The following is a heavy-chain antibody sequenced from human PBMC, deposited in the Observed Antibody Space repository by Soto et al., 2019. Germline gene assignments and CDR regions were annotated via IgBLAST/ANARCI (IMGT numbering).Heavy chain of an antibody. CDR1: GFTFDDYA. J-gene: IGHJ4*02. D-gene: IGHD3-22*01. CDR2: ISWNSGSI. Sequence: EVQLVESGGGLVQPGRSLRLSCAASGFTFDDYAMHWVRQAPGKGLEWVSGISWNSGSIGCADSVKGRFTISRDNAKNSLYLQMNSLTAEETALYYCARGGGDHDSSGYYPFDYWGQATLVTVSS. CDR3: ARGGGDHDSSGYYPFDY. V-gene: IGHV3-9*01.